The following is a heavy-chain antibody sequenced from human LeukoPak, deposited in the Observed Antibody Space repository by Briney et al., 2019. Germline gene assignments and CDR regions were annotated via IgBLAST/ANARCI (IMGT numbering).Heavy chain of an antibody. Sequence: GGSLRLSCAASGFTFSSYAMHWVRQAPGKGLEWVAVISYDGSNKYYADSVKGRFTISRDNSKNTLYLQMNSLRAEDTAVYYCAKSYCGGDCSHYYYYMDVWGKGTTVTVSS. CDR2: ISYDGSNK. J-gene: IGHJ6*03. CDR3: AKSYCGGDCSHYYYYMDV. D-gene: IGHD2-21*02. CDR1: GFTFSSYA. V-gene: IGHV3-30*04.